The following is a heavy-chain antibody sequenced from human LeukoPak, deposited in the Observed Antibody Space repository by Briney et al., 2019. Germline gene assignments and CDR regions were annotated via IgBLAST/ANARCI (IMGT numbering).Heavy chain of an antibody. CDR2: IYYSGST. D-gene: IGHD1-14*01. CDR3: ARTITEPTTRGPDRYFDY. CDR1: GGSISSSSYY. V-gene: IGHV4-39*07. J-gene: IGHJ4*02. Sequence: SETLSLTCTVSGGSISSSSYYWGWIRQPPGKGLEWIGSIYYSGSTYYNPSLKSRVTISVDTSKNQFSLKLSSVTAADTAVYYCARTITEPTTRGPDRYFDYWGQGTLVTVSS.